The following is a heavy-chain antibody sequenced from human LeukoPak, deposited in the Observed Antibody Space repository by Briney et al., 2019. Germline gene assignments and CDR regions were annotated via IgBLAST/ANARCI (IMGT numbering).Heavy chain of an antibody. CDR3: AKSVTGITWFDP. CDR1: GFTFSSYA. V-gene: IGHV3-30*02. D-gene: IGHD6-19*01. Sequence: GGSLRLSCAASGFTFSSYAMHWVRQAPGKGLEWVAFIRFDGSYTYQTDTVKGRFTISRDNSQNMLFLQMNSLRLEDTALYYCAKSVTGITWFDPWGQGTLVTVSS. CDR2: IRFDGSYT. J-gene: IGHJ5*02.